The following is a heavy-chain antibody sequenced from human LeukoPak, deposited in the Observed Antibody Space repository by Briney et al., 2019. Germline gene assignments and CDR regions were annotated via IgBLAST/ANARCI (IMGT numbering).Heavy chain of an antibody. V-gene: IGHV1-2*02. CDR1: GYTFTGYY. CDR2: INPNSGGT. D-gene: IGHD3-22*01. Sequence: ASVKVSCKASGYTFTGYYMHWVRQAPGQGLEWMRWINPNSGGTNYAQKLQGRVTMTTDTSTSTAYMELRSLRSDDTAVYYCARGSTYYYDSSGYYYWGQGTLVTVSS. J-gene: IGHJ4*02. CDR3: ARGSTYYYDSSGYYY.